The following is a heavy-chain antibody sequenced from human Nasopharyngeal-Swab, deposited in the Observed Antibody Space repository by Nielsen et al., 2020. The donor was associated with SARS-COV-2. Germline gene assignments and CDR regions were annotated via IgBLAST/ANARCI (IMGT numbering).Heavy chain of an antibody. V-gene: IGHV3-73*01. D-gene: IGHD2-21*02. CDR1: GFTFSDSS. CDR3: TRCGGGCYSGRDY. J-gene: IGHJ4*02. Sequence: GESLKISCAASGFTFSDSSIHWVRQAPGKGLEWVGRISSKGNNYATAYDGSVKGRFIIFRDDPTMTADLQMNSLKTEDTAVYYCTRCGGGCYSGRDYWGQGTLVTVSS. CDR2: ISSKGNNYAT.